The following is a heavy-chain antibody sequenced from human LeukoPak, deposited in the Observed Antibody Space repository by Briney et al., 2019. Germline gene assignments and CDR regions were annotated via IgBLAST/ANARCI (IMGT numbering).Heavy chain of an antibody. CDR2: FDPEDGEA. V-gene: IGHV1-24*01. CDR1: GYTLTELS. J-gene: IGHJ4*02. D-gene: IGHD3-3*01. CDR3: ATNYDFWSGPPQYFDY. Sequence: ASVKVSCKVPGYTLTELSMHWVRQAPGKGLEWMGGFDPEDGEAIYAQKFQGRVTMTEDTSTDTAYMELSSLRSEDTAVYYCATNYDFWSGPPQYFDYWGQGTLVTVSS.